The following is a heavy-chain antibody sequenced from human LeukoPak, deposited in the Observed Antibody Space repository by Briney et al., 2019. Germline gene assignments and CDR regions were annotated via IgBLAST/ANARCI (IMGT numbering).Heavy chain of an antibody. D-gene: IGHD3-22*01. CDR1: GGSISSGSYY. Sequence: PSQTLSLTCTVSGGSISSGSYYWSWIRQPAGKGLEWIGRIYPSGSTNYNPSVKRRVTISIDTSKNQFSLKLNSVTAADTAVYYCARGRFYDSSGYRPEYVYYYMDVWGKGTTVTVSS. CDR2: IYPSGST. CDR3: ARGRFYDSSGYRPEYVYYYMDV. J-gene: IGHJ6*03. V-gene: IGHV4-61*02.